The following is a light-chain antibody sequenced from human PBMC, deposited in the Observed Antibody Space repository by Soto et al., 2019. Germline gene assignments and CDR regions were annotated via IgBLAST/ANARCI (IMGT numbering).Light chain of an antibody. Sequence: DIQLTQSPSFLSASVGDRVTITCRASQGISSYLVWYQQRPGKAPKLLIYAASTLQSGVPSRFSGSGSGTEFTLTISSLQPEDFATYYCQQRDTYPITFGLGTPLEIK. J-gene: IGKJ5*01. CDR2: AAS. V-gene: IGKV1-9*01. CDR1: QGISSY. CDR3: QQRDTYPIT.